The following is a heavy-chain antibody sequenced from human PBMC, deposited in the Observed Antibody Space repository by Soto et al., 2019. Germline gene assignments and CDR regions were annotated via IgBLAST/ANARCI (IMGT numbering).Heavy chain of an antibody. V-gene: IGHV4-31*03. Sequence: SETLSLTCTVSGGSIISGGYYWSWIRQPPGKGLEWIGYIYYSGTTYYNPSLESRVTLSVDTSTNQFSLKLISVTAADTAVYFCAADTTGYYADYWGQGTLVTVSS. CDR2: IYYSGTT. CDR1: GGSIISGGYY. CDR3: AADTTGYYADY. J-gene: IGHJ4*02. D-gene: IGHD3-9*01.